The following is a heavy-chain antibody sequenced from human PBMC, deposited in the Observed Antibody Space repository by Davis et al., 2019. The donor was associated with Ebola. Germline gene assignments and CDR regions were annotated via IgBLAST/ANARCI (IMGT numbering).Heavy chain of an antibody. D-gene: IGHD3-10*01. Sequence: PGGSLRLSCTASGFTFGDYAMSWFRQAPGKGLEWVGFIRSKAYGGTTEYAASVKGRFTISRDDSKSIAYLQMNSLKTEDTAVYYCTRERRLLWSGDYGMDVWGQGTTVTVSS. J-gene: IGHJ6*02. CDR1: GFTFGDYA. CDR3: TRERRLLWSGDYGMDV. CDR2: IRSKAYGGTT. V-gene: IGHV3-49*03.